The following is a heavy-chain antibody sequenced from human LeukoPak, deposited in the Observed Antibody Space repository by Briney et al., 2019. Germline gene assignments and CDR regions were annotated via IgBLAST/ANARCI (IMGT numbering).Heavy chain of an antibody. CDR3: ARMAAAEAWLDH. D-gene: IGHD6-13*01. CDR2: IYYSGST. V-gene: IGHV4-59*01. Sequence: PSETLSLTCTVSGGSISSYYWSWIRQPPGKGLEWIGYIYYSGSTNYNPSLKSRVTISVDTSKNQFSLKLSSVTAADTAVYYCARMAAAEAWLDHWGQGTLVTVSS. J-gene: IGHJ5*02. CDR1: GGSISSYY.